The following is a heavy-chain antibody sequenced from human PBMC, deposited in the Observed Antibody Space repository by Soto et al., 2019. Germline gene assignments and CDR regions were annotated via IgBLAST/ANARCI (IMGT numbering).Heavy chain of an antibody. V-gene: IGHV3-74*01. CDR3: ARGPRGVYGNDY. CDR2: INMDGSVT. D-gene: IGHD2-8*02. J-gene: IGHJ4*02. Sequence: EVQLVESGGGLVQPGGYLRLSCVASGFTFSSDWMHWVCQVAGKGLVWVSRINMDGSVTNYADSVKGRFTISRDNAKNTVYLRMNSLRVEDTAVYYCARGPRGVYGNDYWGQGALVTVSS. CDR1: GFTFSSDW.